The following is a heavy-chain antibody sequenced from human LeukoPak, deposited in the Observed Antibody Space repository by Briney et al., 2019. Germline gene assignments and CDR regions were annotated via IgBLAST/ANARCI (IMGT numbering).Heavy chain of an antibody. CDR1: GFTSIAYA. CDR3: AKAVLDYDFWSGHYYFDY. J-gene: IGHJ4*02. CDR2: ISGGGVTT. D-gene: IGHD3-3*01. Sequence: GGSLRLSCVGSGFTSIAYALTWARQAPGKGLEWVSGISGGGVTTYYADSVKGRFTISRDNSKNTLYLQMNSLRAEDTAVYYCAKAVLDYDFWSGHYYFDYWGQGTLVTVSS. V-gene: IGHV3-23*01.